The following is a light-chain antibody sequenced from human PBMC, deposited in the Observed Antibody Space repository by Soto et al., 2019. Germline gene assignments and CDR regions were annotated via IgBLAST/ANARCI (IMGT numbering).Light chain of an antibody. J-gene: IGLJ1*01. CDR1: SSDVGGYNY. V-gene: IGLV2-14*01. CDR3: SSYTSSSPYV. CDR2: EVS. Sequence: QSALTQPASVSGSPGQSITISCTGTSSDVGGYNYVSWYQQHPGKAPKLMIYEVSNRPSGVSNRFSGSKSGNKASLTISGLQAEDEADYYCSSYTSSSPYVFGTGTKVTVL.